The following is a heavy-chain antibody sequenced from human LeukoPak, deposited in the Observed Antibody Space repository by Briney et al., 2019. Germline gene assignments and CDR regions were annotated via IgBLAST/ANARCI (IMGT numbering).Heavy chain of an antibody. CDR2: ISYSGST. D-gene: IGHD2-15*01. V-gene: IGHV4-59*08. J-gene: IGHJ5*02. CDR1: GGSISSHY. CDR3: ARLLGYCSGGSCYPRWFAP. Sequence: SETLSLTCTVSGGSISSHYWNWIQQPPGKGLEWIGYISYSGSTNYNPSLKSRVTMSLDTSKNHFSLKLTSVTAADTAVYYCARLLGYCSGGSCYPRWFAPWGQGTLVTVSS.